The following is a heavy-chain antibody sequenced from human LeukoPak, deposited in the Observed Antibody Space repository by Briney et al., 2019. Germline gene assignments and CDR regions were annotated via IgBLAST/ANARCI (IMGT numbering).Heavy chain of an antibody. CDR3: ARENDFSGAFPPYMDV. CDR2: VSTRGNT. D-gene: IGHD3-3*01. CDR1: GDSMSSDYFY. Sequence: SETLSLTCTVSGDSMSSDYFYWSWIRQPAGQGLEWIGRVSTRGNTDYNPSLKSRVTMSIDTSKKQFSLKLSSVTAADTAVYYCARENDFSGAFPPYMDVWGKGTTVTISS. V-gene: IGHV4-61*02. J-gene: IGHJ6*03.